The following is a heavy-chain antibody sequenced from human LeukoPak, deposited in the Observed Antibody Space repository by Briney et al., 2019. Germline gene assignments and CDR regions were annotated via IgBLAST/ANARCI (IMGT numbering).Heavy chain of an antibody. CDR2: IRSKTNSYAT. CDR3: ARPQYFYYMDV. CDR1: GFTFSGSA. J-gene: IGHJ6*03. Sequence: PGGSLRLSCAASGFTFSGSAMHWVRQASGKGLEWVGRIRSKTNSYATAYAASVKGRFTISRDDSKNTAYLQMNSLRAEDTAVYYCARPQYFYYMDVWGKGTTVTVSS. V-gene: IGHV3-73*01.